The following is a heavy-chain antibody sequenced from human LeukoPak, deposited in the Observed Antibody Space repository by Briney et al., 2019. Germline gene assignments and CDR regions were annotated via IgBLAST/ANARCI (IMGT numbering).Heavy chain of an antibody. CDR1: GYTFTSYD. CDR2: ISGYNGNT. J-gene: IGHJ5*02. CDR3: ARDGGSSYEDWSDP. Sequence: ASVTVSCKASGYTFTSYDINWVRQATGQGLEWMGWISGYNGNTNYPQKLQGRVTMTTDTSTSTVYMELTSLRSDDTAVYYCARDGGSSYEDWSDPWGQGTLVTVSS. D-gene: IGHD1-26*01. V-gene: IGHV1-18*01.